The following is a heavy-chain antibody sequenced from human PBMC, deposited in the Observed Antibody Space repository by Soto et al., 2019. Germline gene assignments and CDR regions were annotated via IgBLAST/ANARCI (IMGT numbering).Heavy chain of an antibody. CDR3: ARRHSSSSAFDP. CDR2: IDPSDSYT. Sequence: PRESLKLSCKGSGYRFTRYWIYWVRQMPGKGLEWMGRIDPSDSYTNYSPSFQGHVTISADKSISTAYLQWSSLKASDTAMYYCARRHSSSSAFDPWGQGTLVTVSS. D-gene: IGHD6-13*01. V-gene: IGHV5-10-1*01. J-gene: IGHJ5*02. CDR1: GYRFTRYW.